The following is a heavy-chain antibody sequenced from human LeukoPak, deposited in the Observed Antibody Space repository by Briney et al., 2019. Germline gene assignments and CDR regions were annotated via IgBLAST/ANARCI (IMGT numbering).Heavy chain of an antibody. CDR1: GYTFTGYY. Sequence: GASVKVSCKASGYTFTGYYMHWVRQAPGQGLEWMGWINPNSGGTNYAQKFQGRVTMTRDTSISTAYMELSRLRSGDTAVYYCARTDITMVRGEKPLFGYWGQGTLVTVSS. CDR3: ARTDITMVRGEKPLFGY. V-gene: IGHV1-2*02. D-gene: IGHD3-10*01. CDR2: INPNSGGT. J-gene: IGHJ4*02.